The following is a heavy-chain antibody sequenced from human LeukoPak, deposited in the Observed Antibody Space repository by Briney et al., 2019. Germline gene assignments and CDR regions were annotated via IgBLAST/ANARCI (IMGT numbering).Heavy chain of an antibody. CDR3: AREGPFFGASDAFDI. V-gene: IGHV3-21*01. CDR1: GFIFTNYG. Sequence: GGSLRLSCAASGFIFTNYGMSWVRQAPGQGLEWVSSISSSSSYIYYADSVKGRFTISRDNAKNSLYLQMNSLRAEDTAVYYRAREGPFFGASDAFDIWGQGTMVTVSS. J-gene: IGHJ3*02. CDR2: ISSSSSYI. D-gene: IGHD3-3*01.